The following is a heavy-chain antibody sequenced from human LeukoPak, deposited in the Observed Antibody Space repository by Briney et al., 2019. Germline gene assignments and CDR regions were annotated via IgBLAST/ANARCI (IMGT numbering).Heavy chain of an antibody. J-gene: IGHJ5*02. CDR3: ARGFGDWGLSWFDP. V-gene: IGHV4-59*01. Sequence: SETLSLTCAVYGGSFSGYYWSWIRQPPGKGLEWIGYIYYSGSAKYNPSLKSRVTISVDTSKNQFSLKLTSVTAADTAVYYCARGFGDWGLSWFDPWGQGTLVTVSS. D-gene: IGHD3-10*01. CDR2: IYYSGSA. CDR1: GGSFSGYY.